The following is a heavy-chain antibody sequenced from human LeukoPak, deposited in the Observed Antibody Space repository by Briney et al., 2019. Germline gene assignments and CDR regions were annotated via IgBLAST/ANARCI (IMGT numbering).Heavy chain of an antibody. CDR1: GFTFGEYA. Sequence: PGGSLRLSCTASGFTFGEYAMSWFRQAPGKGLEWVGFIRSKAYGGTTEYAASVKGRFTISRDDSKSIAYLQMNSLKTEDTAVYYCTTSRITMARNAFDIWGQGTMVTVSS. J-gene: IGHJ3*02. CDR2: IRSKAYGGTT. V-gene: IGHV3-49*03. CDR3: TTSRITMARNAFDI. D-gene: IGHD3-10*01.